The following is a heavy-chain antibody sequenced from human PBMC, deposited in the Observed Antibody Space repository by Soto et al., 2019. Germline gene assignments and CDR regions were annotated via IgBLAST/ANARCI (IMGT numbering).Heavy chain of an antibody. CDR3: ARGLVVVPAAISDALDI. CDR2: INHSGST. J-gene: IGHJ3*02. Sequence: SETLSLTCAVYGVSFSGYYWSWIRQPPGKGLEWIGEINHSGSTNYNPSLKSRFTISVDTSKNRFSLKLSSVTAADTAVYYCARGLVVVPAAISDALDIWGQGTRVTVS. CDR1: GVSFSGYY. D-gene: IGHD2-2*02. V-gene: IGHV4-34*01.